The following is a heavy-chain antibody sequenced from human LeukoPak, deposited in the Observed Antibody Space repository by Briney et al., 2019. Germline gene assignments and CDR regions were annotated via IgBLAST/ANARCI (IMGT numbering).Heavy chain of an antibody. CDR2: IRYDGNNK. CDR3: VKDNPLDY. V-gene: IGHV3-30*02. J-gene: IGHJ4*02. D-gene: IGHD1-14*01. CDR1: GFTFSNYG. Sequence: PGGSLRLSCGAFGFTFSNYGMLWVRQAPGKGLEWVAFIRYDGNNKPYADSMKGRFTISRDNSKNTLYLHINSLRAEDTAVYYCVKDNPLDYWGQGTLVIVSS.